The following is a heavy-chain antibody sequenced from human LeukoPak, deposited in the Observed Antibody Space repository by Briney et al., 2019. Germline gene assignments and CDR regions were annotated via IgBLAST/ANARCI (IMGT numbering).Heavy chain of an antibody. CDR2: IKSDGSGT. CDR3: ATDGFGAANL. D-gene: IGHD4/OR15-4a*01. CDR1: GHIFRDSW. V-gene: IGHV3-74*01. Sequence: PGGSLRLSCAASAAVGHIFRDSWVHWVRQGPGKGLVWVSLIKSDGSGTIYADSVNRLFTISKDNGKSTLCLEMTSLRAADTAVYLCATDGFGAANLWGQGTLVTVSS. J-gene: IGHJ4*02.